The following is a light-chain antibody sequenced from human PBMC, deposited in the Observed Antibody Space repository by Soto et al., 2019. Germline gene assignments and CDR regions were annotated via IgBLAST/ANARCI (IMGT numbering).Light chain of an antibody. J-gene: IGLJ1*01. Sequence: QSALTQPASVSGSPGQSITISCSGTTSDVGGYNLVSWYQQHTAKAPKLLIYEVTQRPSGVSSRFSGSKSGNTASLTISGLQAEDEADYYCCSYASSSSCVFGTGTKVTVL. V-gene: IGLV2-23*02. CDR2: EVT. CDR1: TSDVGGYNL. CDR3: CSYASSSSCV.